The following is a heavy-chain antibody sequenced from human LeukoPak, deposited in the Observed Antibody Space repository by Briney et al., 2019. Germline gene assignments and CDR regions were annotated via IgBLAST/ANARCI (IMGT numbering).Heavy chain of an antibody. CDR2: ISNDGDNQ. Sequence: GGSLRLSCAASGFTFTTYWMSWVRQAPGKGLEWVSLISNDGDNQYYTDSVKGRFTISRDNSKNTLYLQMSSLRAEDSAVYYCARDETRRGYSYGTSPFEYWGQGTLVTVSS. V-gene: IGHV3-30*03. CDR3: ARDETRRGYSYGTSPFEY. D-gene: IGHD5-18*01. J-gene: IGHJ4*02. CDR1: GFTFTTYW.